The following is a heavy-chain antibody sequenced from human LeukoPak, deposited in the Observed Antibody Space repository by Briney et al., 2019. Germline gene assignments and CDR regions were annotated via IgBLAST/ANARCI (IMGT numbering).Heavy chain of an antibody. J-gene: IGHJ1*01. D-gene: IGHD2-15*01. CDR2: IWYDGSNK. CDR3: ARGDVTCSGGSCYPFRFQH. CDR1: GFTFSSYG. Sequence: GRSLRLSCAASGFTFSSYGMHWVRQAPGKGLEWVADIWYDGSNKYYAASVKGRFTISRDNSKNTLYLQMNSLRAEDTAVYYCARGDVTCSGGSCYPFRFQHWGQGTLVTVSS. V-gene: IGHV3-33*01.